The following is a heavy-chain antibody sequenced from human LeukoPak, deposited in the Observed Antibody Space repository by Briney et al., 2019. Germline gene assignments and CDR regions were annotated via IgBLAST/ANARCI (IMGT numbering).Heavy chain of an antibody. CDR3: ARAQTYGDSRLLLDY. D-gene: IGHD4-17*01. V-gene: IGHV3-48*01. Sequence: GGSLRLSCAASGFTFSSYTMDWVRQAPGKGLEWVSYITSTSSSINYADSVKGRFTISRDNSKNTLYLQMNSLRAADTAVYYCARAQTYGDSRLLLDYWGQGTLVTVSS. CDR2: ITSTSSSI. J-gene: IGHJ4*02. CDR1: GFTFSSYT.